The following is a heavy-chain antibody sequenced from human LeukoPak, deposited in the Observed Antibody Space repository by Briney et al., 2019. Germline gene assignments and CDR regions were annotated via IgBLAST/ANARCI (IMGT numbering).Heavy chain of an antibody. D-gene: IGHD3-3*01. CDR1: GGTFSSYA. J-gene: IGHJ5*02. CDR2: IIPIFGIA. V-gene: IGHV1-69*04. CDR3: ARQTIFGVVPHNWFDP. Sequence: SVKVSCKASGGTFSSYAISWVRQAPGQGLEWMGMIIPIFGIANYAQKFQGRVTITADKSTSTAYMELSSLRSEDTAVYYCARQTIFGVVPHNWFDPWGQGTLVTVSS.